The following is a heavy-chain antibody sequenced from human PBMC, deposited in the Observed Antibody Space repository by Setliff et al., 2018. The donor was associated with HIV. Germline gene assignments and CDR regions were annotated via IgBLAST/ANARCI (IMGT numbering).Heavy chain of an antibody. Sequence: GGSLRLSCAASGFTFSSSEMNWVRQAPGKGLEWVSYISSSGTTIYYADSVKGRFTISRDNAKNSLYLQMNSLRAEDTAVYYCARPNYYDSSGSFDYWGQGTLVTVSS. J-gene: IGHJ4*02. V-gene: IGHV3-48*03. D-gene: IGHD3-22*01. CDR1: GFTFSSSE. CDR2: ISSSGTTI. CDR3: ARPNYYDSSGSFDY.